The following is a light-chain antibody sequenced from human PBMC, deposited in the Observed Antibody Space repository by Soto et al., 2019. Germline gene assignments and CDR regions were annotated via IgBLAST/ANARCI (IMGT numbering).Light chain of an antibody. Sequence: QSALTQPPSVSGSPGQSATISCTGTSSDVGSYDRVSWYQQPPGTAPKLMIYEVNNRPSGVPDRFSGSKSGNTASLTISGLQAEDEADYYCTSYTSSNTFVFGTGTKVTVL. V-gene: IGLV2-18*02. CDR2: EVN. CDR1: SSDVGSYDR. J-gene: IGLJ1*01. CDR3: TSYTSSNTFV.